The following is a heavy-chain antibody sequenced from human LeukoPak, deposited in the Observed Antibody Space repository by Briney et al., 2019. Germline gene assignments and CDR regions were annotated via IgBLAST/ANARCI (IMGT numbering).Heavy chain of an antibody. D-gene: IGHD5-18*01. CDR2: ISYDGNSK. CDR1: GFTFSTFA. CDR3: AKDLREGKYSYGIDY. Sequence: GTSLRLSCAASGFTFSTFAMHWVRQAPGKGLEWAALISYDGNSKYYADSVKGRFTVSRDNSKNTLYLQMNSLRAEDTAVYYCAKDLREGKYSYGIDYWGQGTLVTVSS. V-gene: IGHV3-30*18. J-gene: IGHJ4*02.